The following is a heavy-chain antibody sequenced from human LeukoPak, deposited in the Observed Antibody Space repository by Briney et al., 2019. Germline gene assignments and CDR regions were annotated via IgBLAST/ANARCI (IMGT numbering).Heavy chain of an antibody. CDR3: ARTNYYGSGSQYFDD. J-gene: IGHJ4*02. D-gene: IGHD3-10*01. Sequence: SETLSLTCAVSGGSISSSNWWSWVRQPPGKGLEWIGEIYHSGSTNYNPSLKSRVTISVDKSKNQFSLKLSSVTAADTAVYYCARTNYYGSGSQYFDDWGQGTLVTVSS. V-gene: IGHV4-4*02. CDR2: IYHSGST. CDR1: GGSISSSNW.